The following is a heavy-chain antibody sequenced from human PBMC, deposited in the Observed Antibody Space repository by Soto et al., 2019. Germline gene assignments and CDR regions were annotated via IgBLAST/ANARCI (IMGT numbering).Heavy chain of an antibody. CDR3: AKRRGAGGHFDY. CDR2: VSIGGST. CDR1: GFTFSSYA. Sequence: GGSLRLSCAASGFTFSSYAMGWVRQGPGKGLKWVAVVSIGGSTHYADSVRGRLTISRDNSKNTLSLQMNSLTAEDTAVYFCAKRRGAGGHFDYWGQGALVTVSS. D-gene: IGHD2-15*01. V-gene: IGHV3-23*01. J-gene: IGHJ4*02.